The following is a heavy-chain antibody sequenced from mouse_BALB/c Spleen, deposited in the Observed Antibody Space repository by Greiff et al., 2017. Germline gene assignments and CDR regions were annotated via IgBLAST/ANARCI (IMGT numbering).Heavy chain of an antibody. Sequence: EVQRVESGPGLVKPSQSLSLTCSVTGYSITSGYYWNWIRQFPGNKLEWMGYISYDGSNNYNPSLKNRISITRDTSKNQFFLKLNSVTTEDTATYYCARESTATFAYWGQGTLVTVSA. CDR2: ISYDGSN. J-gene: IGHJ3*01. CDR1: GYSITSGYY. CDR3: ARESTATFAY. V-gene: IGHV3-6*02. D-gene: IGHD1-2*01.